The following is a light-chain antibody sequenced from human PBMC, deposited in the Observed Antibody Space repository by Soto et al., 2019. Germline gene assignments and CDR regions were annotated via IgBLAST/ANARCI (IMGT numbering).Light chain of an antibody. CDR2: GAS. V-gene: IGKV3-20*01. Sequence: EIVLTQSPGTLSLSPGERATLSCRASQSVSSSYLAWYQQKPGQAPRLLIYGASSRATGIPDRFSGSGSETDFTLTISRLEPEDFAMYYCQQYGSSSWTFGQGTKEEIK. CDR1: QSVSSSY. J-gene: IGKJ1*01. CDR3: QQYGSSSWT.